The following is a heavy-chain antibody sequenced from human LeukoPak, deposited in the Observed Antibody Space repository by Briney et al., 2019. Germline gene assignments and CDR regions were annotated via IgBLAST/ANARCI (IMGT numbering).Heavy chain of an antibody. Sequence: PRGSLRLSCAASGFTFSSYSMIWVRQAPGKGLEWVSYISSSSSTIYYADSVKGRFTISRDNAKNSLYLQMSSLRAEDTAVYYCARETYYYDSTGYSSYYYMDVWGKGTTVIVSS. CDR2: ISSSSSTI. J-gene: IGHJ6*03. V-gene: IGHV3-48*01. CDR1: GFTFSSYS. D-gene: IGHD3-22*01. CDR3: ARETYYYDSTGYSSYYYMDV.